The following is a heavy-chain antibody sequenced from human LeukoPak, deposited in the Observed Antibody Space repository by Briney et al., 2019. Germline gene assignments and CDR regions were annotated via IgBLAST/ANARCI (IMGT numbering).Heavy chain of an antibody. V-gene: IGHV4-61*02. J-gene: IGHJ5*02. CDR2: IYTSGST. CDR1: GGSISSGSYY. D-gene: IGHD3-10*01. Sequence: SQTLSLTCTVSGGSISSGSYYWSWIRQPAGKGLEWIGRIYTSGSTNYNPSLKSRVTISVDTSKNQFPLKLSSVTAADTAVYYCARHHYPPPNWFDPWGQGTLVTVSS. CDR3: ARHHYPPPNWFDP.